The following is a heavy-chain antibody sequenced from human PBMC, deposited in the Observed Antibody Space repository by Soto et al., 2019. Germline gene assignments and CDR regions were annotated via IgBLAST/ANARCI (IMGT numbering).Heavy chain of an antibody. CDR1: GFTFSGYA. Sequence: GGSLRLSCAASGFTFSGYAMHWVRQAPGKGLEYVSAITSNGGSTSYTNSVRGRFTISRDNSKNTLYLQMGSLRAEDMAVYYCATSTGSGRWYLDIWGQGTMVTVSS. V-gene: IGHV3-64*01. CDR3: ATSTGSGRWYLDI. J-gene: IGHJ3*02. D-gene: IGHD6-19*01. CDR2: ITSNGGST.